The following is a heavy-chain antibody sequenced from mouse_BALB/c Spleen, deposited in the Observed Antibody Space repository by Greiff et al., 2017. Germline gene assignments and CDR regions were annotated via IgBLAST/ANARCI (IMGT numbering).Heavy chain of an antibody. CDR3: ATGYYFDY. Sequence: QVQLQQSGAELVRPGVSVKISCKGSGYTFTDYAMHWVKQSHAKSLEWIGVISTYYGDASYNQKFKGKATMTVDKSSSTAYMELARLTSEDSAIYYCATGYYFDYWGQGTTLTVSS. CDR1: GYTFTDYA. J-gene: IGHJ2*01. D-gene: IGHD4-1*01. CDR2: ISTYYGDA. V-gene: IGHV1S137*01.